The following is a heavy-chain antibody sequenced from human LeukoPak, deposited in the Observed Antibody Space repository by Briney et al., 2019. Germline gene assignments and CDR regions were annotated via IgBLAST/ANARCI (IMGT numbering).Heavy chain of an antibody. CDR2: ISGSGGST. J-gene: IGHJ3*02. V-gene: IGHV3-23*01. CDR3: AKDGTAMGLLDAFDI. Sequence: GGSLRLSCAASGFTFISYAMSWVRQAPGKGLEWVSAISGSGGSTYYADSVKGRFTISRDNSKNTLYLQMNSLRAEDTAVYYCAKDGTAMGLLDAFDIWGQGTMVTVSS. D-gene: IGHD5-18*01. CDR1: GFTFISYA.